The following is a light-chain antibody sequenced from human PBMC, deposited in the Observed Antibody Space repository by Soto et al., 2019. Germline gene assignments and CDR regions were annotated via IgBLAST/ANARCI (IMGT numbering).Light chain of an antibody. CDR3: QQYESTPPT. CDR1: QSVLYSSNNKNY. CDR2: WAS. J-gene: IGKJ2*01. Sequence: DIVMTQSPDSLAVSLGERATINFKSSQSVLYSSNNKNYLAWYQQRPGHPPKLLIYWASTRESGVPDRFSGSGSGTDFTLTITSLQAEDVAVYYCQQYESTPPTFGQGTKLEIK. V-gene: IGKV4-1*01.